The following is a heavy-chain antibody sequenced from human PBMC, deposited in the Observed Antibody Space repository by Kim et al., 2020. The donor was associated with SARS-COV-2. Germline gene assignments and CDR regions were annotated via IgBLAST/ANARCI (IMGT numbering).Heavy chain of an antibody. CDR2: GSTI. V-gene: IGHV3-11*01. CDR3: ARVRERGE. J-gene: IGHJ4*02. Sequence: GSTIYYADSVKGRFTISRDNAKNSLYLQMNSLRAEDTAVYYCARVRERGEWGQGTLVTVSS. D-gene: IGHD3-3*01.